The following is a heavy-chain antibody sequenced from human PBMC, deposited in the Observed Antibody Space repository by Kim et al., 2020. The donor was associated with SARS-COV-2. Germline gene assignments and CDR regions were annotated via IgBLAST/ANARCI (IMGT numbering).Heavy chain of an antibody. D-gene: IGHD3-10*01. CDR2: I. V-gene: IGHV3-11*01. J-gene: IGHJ4*02. CDR3: VRDSHGVRGYGH. Sequence: IHYADSVKGRFTDSRDNARNEVYLQMNNLRGDDTAFYYCVRDSHGVRGYGHWGQGTLVTVSS.